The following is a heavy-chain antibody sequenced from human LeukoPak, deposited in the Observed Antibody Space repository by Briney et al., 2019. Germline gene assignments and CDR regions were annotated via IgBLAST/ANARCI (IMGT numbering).Heavy chain of an antibody. D-gene: IGHD1-14*01. Sequence: PSETLSLTCTVSGGSISSSSYYWGWIRQPPGKGLEWIGSIYYSGSTYYNPSLKSRVTISVDTSKNQFSLKLSSVTAADTAVYYCARGSLACCPESDFDYWGQGTLVTVSS. V-gene: IGHV4-39*07. CDR1: GGSISSSSYY. J-gene: IGHJ4*02. CDR2: IYYSGST. CDR3: ARGSLACCPESDFDY.